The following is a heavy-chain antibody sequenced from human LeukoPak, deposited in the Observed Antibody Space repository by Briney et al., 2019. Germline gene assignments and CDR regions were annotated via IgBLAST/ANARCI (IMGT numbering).Heavy chain of an antibody. CDR2: ISGSGGST. D-gene: IGHD3-3*01. CDR1: GFTFSSYA. J-gene: IGHJ6*02. Sequence: GGSLRLSCAASGFTFSSYAMSWVRQAPGKGLEWVSAISGSGGSTYYADSVKGRFTISRHNSKNTLYLQMNSLRAEDTAVYYCASILAYDFWSGYPLLGMDVWGQGTTVTVSS. V-gene: IGHV3-23*01. CDR3: ASILAYDFWSGYPLLGMDV.